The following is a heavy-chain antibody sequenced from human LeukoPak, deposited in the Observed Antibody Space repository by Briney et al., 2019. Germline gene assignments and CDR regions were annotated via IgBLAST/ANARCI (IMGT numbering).Heavy chain of an antibody. CDR1: GFTFSSYS. D-gene: IGHD3-3*01. V-gene: IGHV3-48*04. CDR2: ISSSSSTI. J-gene: IGHJ6*03. CDR3: ARDDFWSGYYKSYYYYYMDV. Sequence: SGGSVRLSCAASGFTFSSYSMNWVRQAPGKGLEWVSYISSSSSTIYYADSVKGRFTISRDNAKNSLYLQMNSLRAEDTALYYCARDDFWSGYYKSYYYYYMDVWGKGTTVTVSS.